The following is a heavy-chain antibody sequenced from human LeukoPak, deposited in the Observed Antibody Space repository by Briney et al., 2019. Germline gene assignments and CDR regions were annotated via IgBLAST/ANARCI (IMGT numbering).Heavy chain of an antibody. V-gene: IGHV1-46*01. CDR3: ARGRGVHDSHTYDYFDY. CDR1: GYTFTSYY. J-gene: IGHJ4*02. Sequence: ASVKVSCKASGYTFTSYYIHWVRQAPGQALEWMGIINPAGGSTTYAQKFQGSRLTLTRDTSTSTVYMELSSLRSEDTAVYYCARGRGVHDSHTYDYFDYWGQGSLVTVSS. CDR2: INPAGGST. D-gene: IGHD3-22*01.